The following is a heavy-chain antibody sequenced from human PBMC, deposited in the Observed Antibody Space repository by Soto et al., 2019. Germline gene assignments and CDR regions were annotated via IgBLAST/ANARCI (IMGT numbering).Heavy chain of an antibody. J-gene: IGHJ5*02. CDR1: GGSISSYY. CDR2: IYYSGST. CDR3: ARPGGSGSYVGWFDP. V-gene: IGHV4-59*05. D-gene: IGHD3-10*01. Sequence: SETLSLTCTVSGGSISSYYWSWIRQPPGKGLEWIGSIYYSGSTYYNPSLKSRVTISVDTSKNQFSLKLSSVTAADTAVYYCARPGGSGSYVGWFDPWGQGTLVTVSS.